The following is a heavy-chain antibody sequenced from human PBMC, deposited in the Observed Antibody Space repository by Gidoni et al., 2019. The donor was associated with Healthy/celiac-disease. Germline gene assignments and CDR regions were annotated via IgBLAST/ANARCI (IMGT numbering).Heavy chain of an antibody. J-gene: IGHJ2*01. CDR1: GGTFSSYA. Sequence: QVQLVQSGAEVKKPGSSVKVSCKASGGTFSSYAISWVRQAPGQGLEWMGRIIPILGIANYAQKFQGRVTITADKSTSTAYMELSSLRSEDTAVYYCARDQAGYCSSTSCLKNYWYFDLWGRGTLVTVSS. CDR3: ARDQAGYCSSTSCLKNYWYFDL. CDR2: IIPILGIA. D-gene: IGHD2-2*01. V-gene: IGHV1-69*04.